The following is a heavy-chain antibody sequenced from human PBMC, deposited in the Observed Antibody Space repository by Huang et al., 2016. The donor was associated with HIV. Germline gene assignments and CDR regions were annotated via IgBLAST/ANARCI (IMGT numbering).Heavy chain of an antibody. D-gene: IGHD6-13*01. Sequence: QVQLVESGGGVVQPGRSLRISCSAAGFTFSSYGMHWVRQAAGKGLEWVAVVSYDAKTKYYADSVKGRFRIAKDNSKTTVYLQLNRLRLEDTAVYYCAKGGSAAAVLDFWGQGTLVTVSS. CDR1: GFTFSSYG. J-gene: IGHJ4*02. V-gene: IGHV3-30*18. CDR3: AKGGSAAAVLDF. CDR2: VSYDAKTK.